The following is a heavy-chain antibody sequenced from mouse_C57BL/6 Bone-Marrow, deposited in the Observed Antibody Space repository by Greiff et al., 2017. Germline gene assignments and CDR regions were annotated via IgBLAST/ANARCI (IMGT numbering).Heavy chain of an antibody. J-gene: IGHJ2*01. D-gene: IGHD2-2*01. CDR2: IDPEDGDT. CDR1: GFNIKDYY. V-gene: IGHV14-1*01. Sequence: VQLKESGAELVRPGASVKLSCTASGFNIKDYYMHWVKQRPEQGLEWIGRIDPEDGDTEYAPEFQGKATMTADTSSNPAYLQLSSLTSEDTAVYYCTSMVTTSYWGQGTTLTVSS. CDR3: TSMVTTSY.